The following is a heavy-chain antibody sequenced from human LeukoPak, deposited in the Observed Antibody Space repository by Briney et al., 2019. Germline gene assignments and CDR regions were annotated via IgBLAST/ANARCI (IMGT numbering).Heavy chain of an antibody. Sequence: GGSLRLSCAASGFTFSSYSMNWVRQAPGKGLEWVSSISSSSSYIYYADSVKGRFTISRDNAKNSLYLQMNSLRAEDTAVYYCARDALIVGAPLSRGQGTLVTVSS. J-gene: IGHJ4*02. CDR1: GFTFSSYS. CDR3: ARDALIVGAPLS. V-gene: IGHV3-21*01. D-gene: IGHD1-26*01. CDR2: ISSSSSYI.